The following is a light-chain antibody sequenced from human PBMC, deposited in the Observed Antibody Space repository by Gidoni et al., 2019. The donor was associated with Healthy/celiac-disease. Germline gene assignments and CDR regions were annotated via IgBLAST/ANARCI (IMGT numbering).Light chain of an antibody. CDR1: QSVSRN. V-gene: IGKV3-15*01. CDR3: QQYNNWPPLT. J-gene: IGKJ3*01. Sequence: EIVMTQSPATLSVSPGERATLSCRASQSVSRNLAWYQQKPGQDPRLLIYGASTRATGIPARFSGSGSGTEFTLTISSLQSEDFAVYYCQQYNNWPPLTFGPGTKVDIK. CDR2: GAS.